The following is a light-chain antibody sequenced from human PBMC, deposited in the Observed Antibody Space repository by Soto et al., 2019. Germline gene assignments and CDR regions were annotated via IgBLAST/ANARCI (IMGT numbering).Light chain of an antibody. Sequence: QSVLTQPASVSGSPGQSITIACTGTSSDVGGYNHVSWYQVHPGKAPRLVIYDVSIRPPAVSDRFSGSTSGNTASLTISGLQAEDEADYYCSSYTATRTVVFGGGTK. CDR2: DVS. J-gene: IGLJ3*02. V-gene: IGLV2-14*03. CDR3: SSYTATRTVV. CDR1: SSDVGGYNH.